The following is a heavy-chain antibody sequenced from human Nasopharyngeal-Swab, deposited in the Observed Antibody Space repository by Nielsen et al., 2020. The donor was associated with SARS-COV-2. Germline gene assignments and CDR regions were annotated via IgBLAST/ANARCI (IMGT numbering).Heavy chain of an antibody. Sequence: SETLSLTCTVSGGSISSYYWSWIRQPAGKGLEWIGRIYTSGSTNYNPSLKSRVTMSVDTSKNQFSLKLSSVTAADTAVYYCARATYYDFWGGPDYYYYGMDVWGQGTTVTVSS. D-gene: IGHD3-3*01. V-gene: IGHV4-4*07. CDR2: IYTSGST. J-gene: IGHJ6*02. CDR3: ARATYYDFWGGPDYYYYGMDV. CDR1: GGSISSYY.